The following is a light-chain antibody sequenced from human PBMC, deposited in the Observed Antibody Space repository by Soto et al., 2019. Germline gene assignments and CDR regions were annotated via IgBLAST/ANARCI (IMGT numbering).Light chain of an antibody. CDR3: QKSYSSPPK. Sequence: DIQMTPFPSTLSASVGYIVTITCRASQSISKWLAWYQQKPGKAPKLLIFAASSLQSGVPSRFSGSRSGPDFTLTISSLQPEDFATYYCQKSYSSPPKFGQGTKGDIK. V-gene: IGKV1-39*01. CDR1: QSISKW. J-gene: IGKJ1*01. CDR2: AAS.